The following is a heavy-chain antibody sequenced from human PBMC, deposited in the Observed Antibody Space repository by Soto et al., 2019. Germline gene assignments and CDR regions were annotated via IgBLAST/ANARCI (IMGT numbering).Heavy chain of an antibody. CDR2: INPSGGST. CDR3: ARDREMAIFGVVTTFDY. V-gene: IGHV1-46*01. Sequence: ASVKVSCKASGYTFTSYYMHWVRRAPGQGLEWMGIINPSGGSTSYAQKFQGRVTMTRDTSTSTVYMELSSLRSEDTAVYYCARDREMAIFGVVTTFDYWGQGTLVTVSS. J-gene: IGHJ4*02. D-gene: IGHD3-3*01. CDR1: GYTFTSYY.